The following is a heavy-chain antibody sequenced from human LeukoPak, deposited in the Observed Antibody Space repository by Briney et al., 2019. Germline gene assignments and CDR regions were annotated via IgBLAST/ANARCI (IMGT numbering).Heavy chain of an antibody. V-gene: IGHV4-30-4*01. Sequence: PSETLSLTCTVSGGSISSGDYYWRWIRQPPGKGLEWIGYIYYSGSTYYNPSLKSRVTISVDTSKNQFSRKLSSVTAADTAVYYCASGNPLDYWGQGTLVTVSS. CDR3: ASGNPLDY. CDR2: IYYSGST. CDR1: GGSISSGDYY. J-gene: IGHJ4*02.